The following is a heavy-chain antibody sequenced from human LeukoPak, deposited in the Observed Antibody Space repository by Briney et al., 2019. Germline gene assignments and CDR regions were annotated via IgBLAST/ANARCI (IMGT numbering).Heavy chain of an antibody. CDR2: IYYSGST. CDR3: ARGTREWLPFAEYFQP. Sequence: SETLSLTCAVSGGSISSSSYYWGWIRQPPGKGREWIGSIYYSGSTYYNPSIKNRVTISVDTSKTQFSLKLSSVTAADTAVYYCARGTREWLPFAEYFQPWGQGTLVTVSS. J-gene: IGHJ1*01. V-gene: IGHV4-39*07. D-gene: IGHD3-3*01. CDR1: GGSISSSSYY.